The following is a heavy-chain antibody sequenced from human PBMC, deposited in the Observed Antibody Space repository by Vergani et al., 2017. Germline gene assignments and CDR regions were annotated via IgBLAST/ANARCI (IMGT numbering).Heavy chain of an antibody. CDR2: ISSSSSTI. D-gene: IGHD6-13*01. CDR3: ARDQKARWSPHHMDV. CDR1: GFTFSSYS. J-gene: IGHJ6*03. Sequence: EVQLVESGGGLVQPGGSLRLSCAASGFTFSSYSMNWVRQAPGKGLEWVSYISSSSSTIYYADSVKGRFTISRDNAKNSLYLQMNSLRAEDTAVYYCARDQKARWSPHHMDVWGKGTTVTVSS. V-gene: IGHV3-48*01.